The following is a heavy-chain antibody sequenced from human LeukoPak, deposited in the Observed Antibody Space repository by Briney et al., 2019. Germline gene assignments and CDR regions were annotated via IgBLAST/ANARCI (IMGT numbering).Heavy chain of an antibody. V-gene: IGHV4-39*01. CDR1: GDSIRSGEAY. CDR2: IYYVGSP. CDR3: ARIPITKRAMDV. Sequence: SETLSLTCSVSGDSIRSGEAYWGWIGQSPLKGLEWIASIYYVGSPHSNPSLNSRRVTMSVDTAKNQFSLKLTSVTAADTAVYYCARIPITKRAMDVWGQGTTVTVSS. J-gene: IGHJ6*02. D-gene: IGHD3-3*01.